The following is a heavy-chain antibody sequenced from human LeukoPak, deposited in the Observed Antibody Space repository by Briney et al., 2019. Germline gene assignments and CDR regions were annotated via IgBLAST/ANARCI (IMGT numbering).Heavy chain of an antibody. CDR3: ARGDTAMVDYNWFDP. V-gene: IGHV4-4*07. J-gene: IGHJ5*02. Sequence: SETLSLTCTVSGGSISSYYWSWIRQPAGKGLEWIGRIYTTGSTNYNPSLKSRVTMSVDTSKNQFSLKLSSVTAADTAVYYCARGDTAMVDYNWFDPWGQGTLVTVSS. CDR1: GGSISSYY. D-gene: IGHD5-18*01. CDR2: IYTTGST.